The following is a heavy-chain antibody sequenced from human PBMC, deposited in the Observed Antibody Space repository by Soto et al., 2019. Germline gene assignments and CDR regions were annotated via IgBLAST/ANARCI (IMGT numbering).Heavy chain of an antibody. CDR2: INHSGST. Sequence: SETWSLTCAVYGGSFSGYYWSWIRQPPGKGLEWIGEINHSGSTNYNPSLKSRVTISVDTSKNQFSLKLSSVTAADTAVYYCARGRVAAAQGRPFYYYYGMDVWGQGTTVTVS. V-gene: IGHV4-34*01. CDR1: GGSFSGYY. CDR3: ARGRVAAAQGRPFYYYYGMDV. J-gene: IGHJ6*02. D-gene: IGHD6-13*01.